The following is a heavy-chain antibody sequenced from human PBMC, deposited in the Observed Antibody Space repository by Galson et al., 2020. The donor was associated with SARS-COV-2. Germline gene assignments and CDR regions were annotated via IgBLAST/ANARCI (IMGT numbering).Heavy chain of an antibody. D-gene: IGHD2-2*01. CDR1: GGSFSGHH. Sequence: SETLSLTCAVYGGSFSGHHWSWIRQPPGKGLEWIGEINHGGGTSYNPSLKSRVTISIDTSKNQFSLKLSSVTAADTAVYYCAGGTNVVVPSPVLGLGPFYFYYYVDVWGKGATVTVSS. V-gene: IGHV4-34*01. J-gene: IGHJ6*03. CDR3: AGGTNVVVPSPVLGLGPFYFYYYVDV. CDR2: INHGGGT.